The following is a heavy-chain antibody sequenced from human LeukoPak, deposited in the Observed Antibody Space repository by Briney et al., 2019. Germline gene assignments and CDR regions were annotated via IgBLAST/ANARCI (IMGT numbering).Heavy chain of an antibody. CDR3: AKLYFGELYAFEM. CDR1: GFSVTTYA. CDR2: ISDRGDST. J-gene: IGHJ3*02. Sequence: GGSLTLSCAASGFSVTTYAMGWVRQAPGKGLEWVSVISDRGDSTHYADSVKGRFSMSRDNSKNTLYLQMKSLRAEDTAVYYCAKLYFGELYAFEMWGQGTRVIVSS. V-gene: IGHV3-23*01. D-gene: IGHD3-10*01.